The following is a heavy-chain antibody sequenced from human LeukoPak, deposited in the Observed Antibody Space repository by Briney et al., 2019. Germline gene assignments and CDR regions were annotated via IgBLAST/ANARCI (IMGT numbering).Heavy chain of an antibody. J-gene: IGHJ6*02. Sequence: GRSLRLSCAASGFTFSSYAMHWVRQAPGKGLEWVALISYDGSNKYYADSVKGRFTISRDNSKNTLYLQMKSLRAEDTAVYYCARSGREATTIRWDYYYYYGMDVWGQGTTVTVSS. CDR3: ARSGREATTIRWDYYYYYGMDV. CDR1: GFTFSSYA. D-gene: IGHD5-24*01. CDR2: ISYDGSNK. V-gene: IGHV3-30-3*01.